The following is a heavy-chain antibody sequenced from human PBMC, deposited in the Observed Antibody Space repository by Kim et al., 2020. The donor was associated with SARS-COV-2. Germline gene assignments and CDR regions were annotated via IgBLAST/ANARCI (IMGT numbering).Heavy chain of an antibody. J-gene: IGHJ4*01. CDR1: GFTFSNFG. Sequence: GSLRLSCAASGFTFSNFGMSWVRPAPGEGLEWVSTISGTGITTYYADSVKGRFTISRDHSKNTLYLQMESLRAQDTALNYWPKSTLVVGGVIIRSYFD. CDR2: ISGTGITT. CDR3: PKSTLVVGGVIIRSYFD. D-gene: IGHD3-16*01. V-gene: IGHV3-23*01.